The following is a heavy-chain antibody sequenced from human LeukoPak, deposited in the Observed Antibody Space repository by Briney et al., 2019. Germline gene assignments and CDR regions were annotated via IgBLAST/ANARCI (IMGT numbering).Heavy chain of an antibody. CDR2: IKSETDGGTT. CDR1: GFTFSNAW. CDR3: TRHLSSGYSL. V-gene: IGHV3-15*07. Sequence: GGSLRLSCAASGFTFSNAWMNWVRQAPGKGLEWVGRIKSETDGGTTDYAAPVKGRSTISRDDSKNTLYLQMNSLKTEDTAVYYCTRHLSSGYSLWGQGTLVTVSS. J-gene: IGHJ4*02. D-gene: IGHD3-22*01.